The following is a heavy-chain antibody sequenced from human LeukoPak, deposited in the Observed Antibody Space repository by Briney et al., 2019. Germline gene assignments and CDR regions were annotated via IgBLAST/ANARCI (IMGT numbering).Heavy chain of an antibody. CDR2: IYYSGGT. CDR1: GGSISSYY. CDR3: ARRRGYSGHYFDY. D-gene: IGHD5-12*01. J-gene: IGHJ4*02. V-gene: IGHV4-59*01. Sequence: SETLSLTCTVSGGSISSYYWSWIRQPPGKGLEWIGYIYYSGGTNYNPSLKSRVTISVDTSKNQFSLKLSSVTAADTAVYYCARRRGYSGHYFDYWGQGTLVTVSS.